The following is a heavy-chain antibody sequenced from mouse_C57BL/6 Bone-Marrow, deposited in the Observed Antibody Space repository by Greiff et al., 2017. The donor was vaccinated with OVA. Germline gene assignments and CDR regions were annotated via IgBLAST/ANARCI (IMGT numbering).Heavy chain of an antibody. CDR3: ARIAGYYGYDDVFDY. CDR1: GFSLSTFGMG. D-gene: IGHD2-2*01. CDR2: IWWDDDK. Sequence: VKLVESGPGILQPSQTLSLTCSFSGFSLSTFGMGVGWIRQPSGKGLEWLAHIWWDDDKYYNPALKSRLTISKDTSKNQVFLKIANVDTADTATYYCARIAGYYGYDDVFDYWGQGTTLTVSS. V-gene: IGHV8-8*01. J-gene: IGHJ2*01.